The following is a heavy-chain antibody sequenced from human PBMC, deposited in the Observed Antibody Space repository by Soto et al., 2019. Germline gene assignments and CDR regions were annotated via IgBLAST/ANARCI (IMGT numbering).Heavy chain of an antibody. CDR2: ISYDGSNK. J-gene: IGHJ4*02. V-gene: IGHV3-30*03. CDR1: GFTFSSYG. D-gene: IGHD2-15*01. CDR3: ARDVTVVSTPFDY. Sequence: GGSLRLSCAASGFTFSSYGMHWVRQAPGKGLEWVAVISYDGSNKYYADSVKGRFTISRDNSKNTLYLQMNSLRAEDTAVYYWARDVTVVSTPFDYWGQGTLVTVSS.